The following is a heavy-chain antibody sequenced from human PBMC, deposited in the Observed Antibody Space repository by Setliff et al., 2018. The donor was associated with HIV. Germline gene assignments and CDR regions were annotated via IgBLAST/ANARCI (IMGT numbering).Heavy chain of an antibody. V-gene: IGHV1-69*02. CDR2: SIPILGIG. Sequence: ASVKVSCKASGGTFSSYTINWVRQAPGQGLEWMGRSIPILGIGNDEQAQKFKGRVTFTADKSTSTAYMELSSLRSEDTAVYYCARCGAGEWHLYMDVWGKGTAVTVSS. CDR1: GGTFSSYT. D-gene: IGHD3-16*01. J-gene: IGHJ6*03. CDR3: ARCGAGEWHLYMDV.